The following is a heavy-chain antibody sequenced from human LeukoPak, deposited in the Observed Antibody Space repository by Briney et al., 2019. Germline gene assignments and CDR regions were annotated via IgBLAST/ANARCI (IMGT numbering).Heavy chain of an antibody. D-gene: IGHD2-15*01. CDR3: ATALGYCSGGSCYFYMDV. V-gene: IGHV1-24*01. CDR1: GYTLTELS. CDR2: FDPEDGET. J-gene: IGHJ6*03. Sequence: GASVKVSCKVSGYTLTELSMHWVRQAPGKGLEWMGGFDPEDGETIYAQKFQGRVTMTEDTSTDTAYSELSSLRSEDTAVYYCATALGYCSGGSCYFYMDVWGKGTTVTVSS.